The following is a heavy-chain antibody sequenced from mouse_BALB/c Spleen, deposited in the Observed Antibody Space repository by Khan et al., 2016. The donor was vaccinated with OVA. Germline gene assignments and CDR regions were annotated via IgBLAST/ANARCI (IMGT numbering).Heavy chain of an antibody. CDR2: IDPATGNT. J-gene: IGHJ4*01. CDR3: ARTEIHYYVSYAMDY. V-gene: IGHV14-3*02. Sequence: MQLEESGAELVKPGASVKLSCTASGFNIKDTYMHWVKQRPEQGLEWIGRIDPATGNTKYDPKFQGKATIIADTSTNKAYLHLSSLTSEDTAVYYCARTEIHYYVSYAMDYWGQGTSVTVSS. D-gene: IGHD1-2*01. CDR1: GFNIKDTY.